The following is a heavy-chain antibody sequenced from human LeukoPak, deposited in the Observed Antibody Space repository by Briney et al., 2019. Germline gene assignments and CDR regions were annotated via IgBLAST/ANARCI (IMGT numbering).Heavy chain of an antibody. CDR3: ARPRYSGYDLAY. Sequence: GGSLRLSCAASGFTFSRHTMNWVRQAPGKGLEWVSSISSSSIYIYYADSVKGRFTISRDNAKNSLFLQMDSLRVEDTAVYYCARPRYSGYDLAYWGQGTLVTVSS. V-gene: IGHV3-21*06. CDR2: ISSSSIYI. D-gene: IGHD5-12*01. J-gene: IGHJ4*02. CDR1: GFTFSRHT.